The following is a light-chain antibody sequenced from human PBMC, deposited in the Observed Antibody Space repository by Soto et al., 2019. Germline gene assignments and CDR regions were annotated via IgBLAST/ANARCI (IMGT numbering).Light chain of an antibody. CDR1: HSLLHDNGFNF. CDR3: MQALETPLT. J-gene: IGKJ4*01. V-gene: IGKV2-28*01. CDR2: LGS. Sequence: DIVMTQSPLFLSVTPGEPASISFSSSHSLLHDNGFNFLNWYLQKPGQSPQLLISLGSSRASGVPDRFSGSASGRDFTLLISRVEAEDVGVFYCMQALETPLTFGGGTKVDIK.